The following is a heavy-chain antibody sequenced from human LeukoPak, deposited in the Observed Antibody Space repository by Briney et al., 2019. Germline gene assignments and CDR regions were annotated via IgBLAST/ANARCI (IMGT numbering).Heavy chain of an antibody. CDR1: GFTVSSNY. CDR3: ARTPSGSYYGPQKPSRTGYYYYYMDV. V-gene: IGHV3-53*01. CDR2: IYSGGST. D-gene: IGHD1-26*01. J-gene: IGHJ6*03. Sequence: GGSLRLSCAASGFTVSSNYMSWVRQAPGKGLEWVSVIYSGGSTYYADSVKGRFTISRDNSKNTLYLQMNSLRAEDTAVYYCARTPSGSYYGPQKPSRTGYYYYYMDVWGKGTTVTVSS.